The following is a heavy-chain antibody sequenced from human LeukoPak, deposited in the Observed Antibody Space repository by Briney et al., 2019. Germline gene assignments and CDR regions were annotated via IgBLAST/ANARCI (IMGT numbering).Heavy chain of an antibody. Sequence: ASVKVSCKASGYTFTSYAMHWVRQATGQRLEWMGWINAGNGNTKYSQKFQGRVTITRDTSASTAYMELSSLRSEDTAVYYCARSRYCSSTSCSNYYYYGMDVWGQGTTVTVSS. CDR2: INAGNGNT. CDR3: ARSRYCSSTSCSNYYYYGMDV. J-gene: IGHJ6*02. V-gene: IGHV1-3*01. CDR1: GYTFTSYA. D-gene: IGHD2-2*01.